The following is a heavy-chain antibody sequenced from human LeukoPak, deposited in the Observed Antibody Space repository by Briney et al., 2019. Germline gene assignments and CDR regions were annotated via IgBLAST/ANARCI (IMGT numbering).Heavy chain of an antibody. V-gene: IGHV5-51*01. CDR3: ARHLFPDY. CDR1: GYSFTTYW. J-gene: IGHJ4*02. Sequence: GESLKISCLGSGYSFTTYWIGWVRQMPGKGLEWMGIIYPDDSDTTFSPSFQGQVTMSADKSINTAYLQWSSLKASDTAMYYCARHLFPDYWGQGTLVTVSS. CDR2: IYPDDSDT.